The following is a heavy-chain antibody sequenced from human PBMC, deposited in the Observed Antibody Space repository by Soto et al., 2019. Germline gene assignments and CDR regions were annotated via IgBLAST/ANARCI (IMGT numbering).Heavy chain of an antibody. J-gene: IGHJ4*02. Sequence: QVQLQQWCAGLLKPSETLSLTCAVYGGSFSGYYWSWIRQPPGKGLEWIGEINHSGSTNYNPSLKSRVTISVDTSKNQFSLKLSSVTAADTAVYFCARGGGFGETDYWGQGTLVTVSS. D-gene: IGHD3-10*01. CDR2: INHSGST. V-gene: IGHV4-34*01. CDR3: ARGGGFGETDY. CDR1: GGSFSGYY.